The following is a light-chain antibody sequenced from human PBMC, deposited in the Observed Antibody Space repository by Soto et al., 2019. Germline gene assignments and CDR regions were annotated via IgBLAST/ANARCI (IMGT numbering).Light chain of an antibody. V-gene: IGLV6-57*01. CDR3: QSYDATNQV. CDR1: SGSIASNY. CDR2: EDN. J-gene: IGLJ3*02. Sequence: NFMLTQPHSVSESPGKTVIISCTRSSGSIASNYVQWYQQRPGSSPTTVIYEDNQRPSGVPDRFSGSIDSSSNSASLTISGLXXXDEADYFCQSYDATNQVFGGGTKLTVL.